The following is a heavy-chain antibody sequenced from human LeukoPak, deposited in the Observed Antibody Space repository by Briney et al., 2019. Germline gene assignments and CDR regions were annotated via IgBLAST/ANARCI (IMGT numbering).Heavy chain of an antibody. CDR3: TRRYNYDSSGYYYVRDAFDI. Sequence: GGSLRLSCTASGFTFGDYVMSWVRQSPGKGLEWVGFIRSKAYGGTTKNAASVKGRFTISRDDSRSIAYLQMNSLKTEDTAVYYCTRRYNYDSSGYYYVRDAFDIWGQGTMVTVSS. D-gene: IGHD3-22*01. CDR2: IRSKAYGGTT. V-gene: IGHV3-49*04. CDR1: GFTFGDYV. J-gene: IGHJ3*02.